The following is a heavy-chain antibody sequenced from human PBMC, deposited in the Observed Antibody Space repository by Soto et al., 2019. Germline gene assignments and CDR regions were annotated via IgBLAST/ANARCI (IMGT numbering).Heavy chain of an antibody. CDR2: INSDGTTT. V-gene: IGHV3-74*01. J-gene: IGHJ4*02. CDR3: VRDIR. Sequence: EVQLVESGGGLVQPGGCLRLSCAAPGDTFHHFWLYWVRQTPGKGLVWVSGINSDGTTTIYADSVKGRFTISRDTAKNTLYLQMNSLTVEDTAIYYCVRDIRWGQGTLVTVSS. CDR1: GDTFHHFW.